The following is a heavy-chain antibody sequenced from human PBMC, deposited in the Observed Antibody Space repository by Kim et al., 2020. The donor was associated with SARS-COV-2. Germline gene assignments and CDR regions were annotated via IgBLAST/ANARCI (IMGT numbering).Heavy chain of an antibody. V-gene: IGHV4-61*01. CDR1: GGSVSSGSYY. CDR3: ARDSRGYDYGDYVQAFDI. D-gene: IGHD4-17*01. Sequence: SETLSLTCTVSGGSVSSGSYYWSWIRQPPGKGLEWIGYIYYSGSTNYNPSLKSRVTISVDTSKNQFSLKLSSVTAADTAVYYCARDSRGYDYGDYVQAFDIWGQGTMGTVSS. CDR2: IYYSGST. J-gene: IGHJ3*02.